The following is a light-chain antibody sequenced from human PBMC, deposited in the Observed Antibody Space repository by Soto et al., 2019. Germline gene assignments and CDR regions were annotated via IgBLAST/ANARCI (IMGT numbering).Light chain of an antibody. CDR2: EVS. V-gene: IGLV2-14*01. J-gene: IGLJ1*01. CDR3: SSYTSRNTLYV. CDR1: SRDVGGYTY. Sequence: QSVLTQPASVSGSPGRSISISCTGTSRDVGGYTYVSWYQQHPGKAPKLMIFEVSNRPSGVSNRFSGSKSGNTASLTISGLQAEDEADYYCSSYTSRNTLYVFGTGTKVTVL.